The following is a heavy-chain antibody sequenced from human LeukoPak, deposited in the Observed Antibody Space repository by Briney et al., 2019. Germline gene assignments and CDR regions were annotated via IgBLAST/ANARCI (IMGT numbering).Heavy chain of an antibody. CDR2: ISTGGGAT. J-gene: IGHJ4*02. V-gene: IGHV3-64D*09. CDR1: GFTISNSP. CDR3: VSSVIIGASATRDS. D-gene: IGHD6-13*01. Sequence: GGSLRLSCSASGFTISNSPMHWVRQAPGKGLEDVAVISTGGGATYADSVKGRFTISRDNSKNTVYLQMNSLRPEDTAVYFCVSSVIIGASATRDSWGQGTLVTVSS.